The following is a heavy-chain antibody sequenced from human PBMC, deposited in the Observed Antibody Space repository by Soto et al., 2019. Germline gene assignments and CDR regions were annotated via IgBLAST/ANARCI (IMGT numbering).Heavy chain of an antibody. Sequence: SETLSLTCAVYGGSFSGLYWSWIRQPPGKWLEWIGEINHSGSTNYNPSLKSRVTISVDTSKNQFSLKLSSVTAADTAVYYCARLRHCSSTSCLYYYYYYMDVWGKGTTVTVSS. D-gene: IGHD2-2*01. CDR3: ARLRHCSSTSCLYYYYYYMDV. CDR1: GGSFSGLY. CDR2: INHSGST. V-gene: IGHV4-34*01. J-gene: IGHJ6*03.